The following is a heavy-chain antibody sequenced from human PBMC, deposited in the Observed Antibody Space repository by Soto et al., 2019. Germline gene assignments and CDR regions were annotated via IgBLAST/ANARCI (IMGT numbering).Heavy chain of an antibody. D-gene: IGHD3-3*01. V-gene: IGHV3-23*01. CDR2: VSGSGGST. CDR1: GFTFSTYA. J-gene: IGHJ1*01. Sequence: EVQLLEFGGGLVQPGGSLRLSCAASGFTFSTYAMNWVRQAPGKGLEWVSSVSGSGGSTYYADSVKGRFTISRDNSKNTLYLQMNSLTADDTAVYDCAKEGALLRVLDGGALQYWGQGTVVTVSS. CDR3: AKEGALLRVLDGGALQY.